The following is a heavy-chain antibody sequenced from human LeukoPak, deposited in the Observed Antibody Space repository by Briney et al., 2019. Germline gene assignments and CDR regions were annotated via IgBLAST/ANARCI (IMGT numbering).Heavy chain of an antibody. CDR1: GGSISSYY. D-gene: IGHD2-2*01. CDR3: ARTYSTSSNFDY. Sequence: SETLSLTCTVSGGSISSYYWSWVRQPPGKGLEWIGYIYSSGSTNYNPSLKSRVTISEDTSKKQFSLKLSSVTAADTALYYCARTYSTSSNFDYWGQGTLVTVSS. CDR2: IYSSGST. J-gene: IGHJ4*02. V-gene: IGHV4-4*09.